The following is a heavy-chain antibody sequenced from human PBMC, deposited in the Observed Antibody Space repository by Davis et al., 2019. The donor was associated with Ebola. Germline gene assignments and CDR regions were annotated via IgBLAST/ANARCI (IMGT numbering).Heavy chain of an antibody. V-gene: IGHV3-64D*06. D-gene: IGHD2-15*01. Sequence: PGGSLRLSCSASGFTFNAYAMHWVRQAPGRGLDFVSGINDIGCTTHYGDPAKGRFTISRDDSKNTVYLQMTSLTVDDTALDYCVKDRRGSYAFDIWGQGTKVTVSS. CDR2: INDIGCTT. CDR3: VKDRRGSYAFDI. CDR1: GFTFNAYA. J-gene: IGHJ3*02.